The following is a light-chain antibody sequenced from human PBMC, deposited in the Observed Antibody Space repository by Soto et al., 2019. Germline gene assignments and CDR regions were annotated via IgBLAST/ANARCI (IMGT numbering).Light chain of an antibody. CDR1: SSDVVGYNY. J-gene: IGLJ1*01. V-gene: IGLV2-14*01. Sequence: LTQPASVSGSPGQSITISCTGTSSDVVGYNYVSWYQQQPGKAPNLMIYADSNRPSGVSNRFSGSKXGNTATLTISGHQAEDEADYYCCSYTGSGTYVFGTGTKVTVL. CDR3: CSYTGSGTYV. CDR2: ADS.